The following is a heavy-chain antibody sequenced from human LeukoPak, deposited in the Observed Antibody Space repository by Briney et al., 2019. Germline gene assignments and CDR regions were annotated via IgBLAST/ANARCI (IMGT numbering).Heavy chain of an antibody. CDR1: GFTFSSYA. J-gene: IGHJ5*02. CDR2: ISGGGGST. CDR3: AKGFRGSGTNWFDP. D-gene: IGHD3-10*01. V-gene: IGHV3-23*01. Sequence: GGSLRLSCAASGFTFSSYAMSWVRQAPGKGLEWVSAISGGGGSTYYADSVKGRFTISRDNSKNTLCLQMNSLRAEDTAVYYCAKGFRGSGTNWFDPWGQGTLVTVSS.